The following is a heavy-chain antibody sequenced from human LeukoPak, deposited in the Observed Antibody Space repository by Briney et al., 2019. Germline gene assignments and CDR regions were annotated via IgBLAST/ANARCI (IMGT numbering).Heavy chain of an antibody. D-gene: IGHD3-22*01. CDR3: ARAVSSGYDPFDY. V-gene: IGHV3-30*14. CDR1: GFTFSSYA. Sequence: GGSLRLSCAASGFTFSSYAMHWVRQAPGKGLEWVAVISYDGSNKYYADSVKGRFTNPRDNSKNTLYLQMNSLRAEDTAVYYCARAVSSGYDPFDYWGQGTLVTVSS. J-gene: IGHJ4*02. CDR2: ISYDGSNK.